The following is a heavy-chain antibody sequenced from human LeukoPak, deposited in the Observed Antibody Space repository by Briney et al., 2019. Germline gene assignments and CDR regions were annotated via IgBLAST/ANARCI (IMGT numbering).Heavy chain of an antibody. Sequence: SKTLSLTCAVYGGSFSGYYWSWIRQPPGKGLEWIGEINHSGRNNYNPSLKSRVTISLDTSKNQFSLKLSSVTAADTAVYYCARGPYSSRYGSYYMDVWGKGTTVTVSS. V-gene: IGHV4-34*01. CDR3: ARGPYSSRYGSYYMDV. CDR1: GGSFSGYY. CDR2: INHSGRN. D-gene: IGHD6-19*01. J-gene: IGHJ6*03.